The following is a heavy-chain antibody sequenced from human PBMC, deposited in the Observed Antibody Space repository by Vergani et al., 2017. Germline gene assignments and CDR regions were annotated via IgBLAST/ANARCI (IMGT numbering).Heavy chain of an antibody. CDR3: AKTIFGVVTIPYFDY. J-gene: IGHJ4*02. CDR1: GFTFSSYG. D-gene: IGHD3-3*01. Sequence: QVQLVESGGGVVQPGRSLRLSCAASGFTFSSYGMHWVRQAPGKGLEWVAVISYDGRNKYYADSVKGRFTISRDNSKNTLYLQMNRLRAEDTAVYYCAKTIFGVVTIPYFDYWGQGTLVTVSS. CDR2: ISYDGRNK. V-gene: IGHV3-30*18.